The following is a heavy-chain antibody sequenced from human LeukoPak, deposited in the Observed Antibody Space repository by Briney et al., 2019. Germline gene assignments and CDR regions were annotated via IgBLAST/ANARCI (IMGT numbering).Heavy chain of an antibody. CDR2: LNTYNGNT. D-gene: IGHD2-15*01. CDR3: ARRSVVVSAAGDDAFDL. J-gene: IGHJ3*01. Sequence: ASVKVSCKASGYTFTRYGISWVRQAPGQGLEWMGWLNTYNGNTNYVKNLQGRFTMTTDTSTRTAYMELRSLRYDDTAVYYCARRSVVVSAAGDDAFDLWGQGTMVTVSS. V-gene: IGHV1-18*01. CDR1: GYTFTRYG.